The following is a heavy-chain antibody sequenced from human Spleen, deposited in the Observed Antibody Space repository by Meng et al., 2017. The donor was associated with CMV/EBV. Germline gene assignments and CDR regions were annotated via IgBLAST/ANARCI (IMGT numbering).Heavy chain of an antibody. J-gene: IGHJ5*02. CDR1: GFTFSGSA. Sequence: EVQLVESGGGLVQPGGSLKLCCAASGFTFSGSAMHWVRQASGKGLEWVGRIRSKANSYATAYAASVKGRFTISRDDSKNTAYLQMNSLKTEDTAVYYCTRPRDYYDSSGFHTWFDTWGQGTLVTVSS. D-gene: IGHD3-22*01. CDR2: IRSKANSYAT. CDR3: TRPRDYYDSSGFHTWFDT. V-gene: IGHV3-73*02.